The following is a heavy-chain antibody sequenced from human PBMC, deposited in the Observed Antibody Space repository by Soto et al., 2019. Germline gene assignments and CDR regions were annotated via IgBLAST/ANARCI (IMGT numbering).Heavy chain of an antibody. CDR3: TGVVAAGGWFDP. D-gene: IGHD2-15*01. CDR1: GFTFGDYA. J-gene: IGHJ5*02. CDR2: IRSKAYGGTT. Sequence: PVGSLRLSCTASGFTFGDYAMSWVRQAPGKGLEWVGFIRSKAYGGTTEYAASVKGRFTISRDDSKSIAYLQMNSLKTEDTAVYYCTGVVAAGGWFDPWGQGTLVTVSS. V-gene: IGHV3-49*04.